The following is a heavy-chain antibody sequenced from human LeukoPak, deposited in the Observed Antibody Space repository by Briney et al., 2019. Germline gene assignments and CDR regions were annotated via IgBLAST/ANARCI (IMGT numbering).Heavy chain of an antibody. CDR3: ASPAEGY. J-gene: IGHJ4*02. CDR2: IRQDGSEK. V-gene: IGHV3-7*03. Sequence: GGSLRLSCAASGFTFSSFWMSWVRQAPGKGLEWVANIRQDGSEKYYVDSVKGRFTISRDNAQNSLYLQMNSLRVGDTAVYYCASPAEGYWGQGTLVTVSS. CDR1: GFTFSSFW.